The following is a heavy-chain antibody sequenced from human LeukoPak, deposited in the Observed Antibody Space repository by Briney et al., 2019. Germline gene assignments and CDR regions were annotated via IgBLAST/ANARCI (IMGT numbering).Heavy chain of an antibody. J-gene: IGHJ4*02. CDR2: ISGSGGST. Sequence: GGALRLSCAASGFTFSSYAMSWVRQAPGKGLEWVSAISGSGGSTYYADSVKGRFTISRDNSENTLYLQMNSLRAEDTAVYYCAKVGPVATKYSFDYWGQGTLVTVSS. CDR1: GFTFSSYA. V-gene: IGHV3-23*01. CDR3: AKVGPVATKYSFDY. D-gene: IGHD5-12*01.